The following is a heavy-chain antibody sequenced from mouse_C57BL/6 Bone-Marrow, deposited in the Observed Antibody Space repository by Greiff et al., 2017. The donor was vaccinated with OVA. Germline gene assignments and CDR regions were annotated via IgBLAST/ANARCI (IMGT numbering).Heavy chain of an antibody. D-gene: IGHD1-1*01. CDR2: IFPGSGST. CDR3: ARGGPYYGSSYWFAY. V-gene: IGHV1-75*01. J-gene: IGHJ3*01. Sequence: VKLMESGPELVKPGASVKISCKASGYTFTDYYINWVKQRPGQGLEWIGWIFPGSGSTYYNEKFKGKATLTVDKSSSTAYMLLSSLTSEDSAVYFCARGGPYYGSSYWFAYWGQGTLVTVSA. CDR1: GYTFTDYY.